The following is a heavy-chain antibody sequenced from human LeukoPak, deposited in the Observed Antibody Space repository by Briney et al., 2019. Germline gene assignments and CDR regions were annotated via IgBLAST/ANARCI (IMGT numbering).Heavy chain of an antibody. J-gene: IGHJ4*02. CDR1: GYTLTELS. CDR2: FDPEDGET. D-gene: IGHD3-16*01. Sequence: ASVKVSCKVSGYTLTELSMHWVRQAPGKGLEWMGGFDPEDGETIYARKFQGRVTMTEDTSTDTAYMELSSLRSEDTAVYYCATAVVVYYDYVWGNLSSYYFDYWGQGTLVTVSS. CDR3: ATAVVVYYDYVWGNLSSYYFDY. V-gene: IGHV1-24*01.